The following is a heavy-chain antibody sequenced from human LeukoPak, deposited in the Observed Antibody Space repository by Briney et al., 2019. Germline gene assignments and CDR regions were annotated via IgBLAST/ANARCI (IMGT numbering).Heavy chain of an antibody. Sequence: GGSLRLSCAASGFTFGSYGMHWVRQAPGKGLEWVAFIRYDGSNKYYADSVKGRFTISRDNSKNSLYLQMNSLRAEDTAVYYCARAGITMVRGLDAFDIWGQGTMVTVSS. J-gene: IGHJ3*02. CDR3: ARAGITMVRGLDAFDI. D-gene: IGHD3-10*01. V-gene: IGHV3-30*02. CDR2: IRYDGSNK. CDR1: GFTFGSYG.